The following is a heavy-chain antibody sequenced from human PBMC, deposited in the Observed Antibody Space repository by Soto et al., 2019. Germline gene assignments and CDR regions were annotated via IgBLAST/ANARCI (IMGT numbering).Heavy chain of an antibody. CDR3: TRDPSYCTNGVCYPDY. V-gene: IGHV3-74*03. J-gene: IGHJ4*02. Sequence: GSLRLSCAASGFTFNNYWMHWVRQAPGKGLVWVSRINTDGSRIKYADSVKGRFIVSRDSAKNTVYLQMNSLRVEDTAVYYCTRDPSYCTNGVCYPDYWGQGTLVTVSS. CDR2: INTDGSRI. D-gene: IGHD2-8*01. CDR1: GFTFNNYW.